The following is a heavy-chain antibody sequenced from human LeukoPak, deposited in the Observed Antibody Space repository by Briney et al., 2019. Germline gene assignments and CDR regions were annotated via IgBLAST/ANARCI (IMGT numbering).Heavy chain of an antibody. J-gene: IGHJ4*02. V-gene: IGHV3-23*01. Sequence: GGSLRLSCAASGFTFSSYAMTWVRQAPGKGLEWVSGISAGGGSTYYADSVKGRFTISRDNSKNTLYLQMNSLRAEDTAVYYCANRPYMAVTGTGDYWGQGTLVTVSS. D-gene: IGHD6-19*01. CDR2: ISAGGGST. CDR1: GFTFSSYA. CDR3: ANRPYMAVTGTGDY.